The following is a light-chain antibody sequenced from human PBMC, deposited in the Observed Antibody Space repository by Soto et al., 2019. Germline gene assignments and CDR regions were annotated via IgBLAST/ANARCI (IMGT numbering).Light chain of an antibody. V-gene: IGKV3-15*01. CDR3: QHYNNWPLT. J-gene: IGKJ4*01. CDR2: GAS. Sequence: VLTQSPATLSVSPGERATLSCRASQSVSSNLAWYQQKPGQAPRLLIYGASTRATGIPARFSGSGSGTEFTLTISSLQSEDFAVYYCQHYNNWPLTFGGGTKVDIK. CDR1: QSVSSN.